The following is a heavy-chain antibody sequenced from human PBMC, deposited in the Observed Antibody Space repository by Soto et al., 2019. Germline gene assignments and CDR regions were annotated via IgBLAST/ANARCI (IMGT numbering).Heavy chain of an antibody. Sequence: SETLSLTCTVSGGSISSYYWGWIRQPPGKGLEWIGYIYYSGSTNYNPSLKSRVTISVDTSKNQFSLKLSSVTAADTAVYYCARSSYYDSSGYWPLNYYYYGMDVWGQGTTVTVSS. V-gene: IGHV4-59*01. J-gene: IGHJ6*02. CDR3: ARSSYYDSSGYWPLNYYYYGMDV. CDR1: GGSISSYY. CDR2: IYYSGST. D-gene: IGHD3-22*01.